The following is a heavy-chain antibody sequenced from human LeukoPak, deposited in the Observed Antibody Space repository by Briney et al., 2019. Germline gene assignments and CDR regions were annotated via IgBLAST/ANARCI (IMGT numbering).Heavy chain of an antibody. V-gene: IGHV5-51*01. J-gene: IGHJ4*02. CDR3: ARLGYCSSGLCYGGDY. D-gene: IGHD2-15*01. Sequence: GGALESSFKGSGWGFTTYWIGWVRPVPGKGLGGMGVIYPYDSDTRYSPSFQGQVSISVDKSISTAYLQWSSLKASDTAMFYCARLGYCSSGLCYGGDYWGQGTLVTVSS. CDR2: IYPYDSDT. CDR1: GWGFTTYW.